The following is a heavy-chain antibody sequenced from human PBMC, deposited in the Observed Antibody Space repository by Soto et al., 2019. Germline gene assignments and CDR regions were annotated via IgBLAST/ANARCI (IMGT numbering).Heavy chain of an antibody. CDR1: GFTFSSYA. J-gene: IGHJ6*02. CDR2: ISGSGGST. Sequence: EGSLRLSCAASGFTFSSYAMSWVRQAPGKGLEWVSAISGSGGSTYYADSVKGRFTISRDNTKNTLYLQMDSLRAEATAVYYCANGSRSSWPYQPYYYYGPNVWGQGTTVTVSS. D-gene: IGHD6-13*01. V-gene: IGHV3-23*01. CDR3: ANGSRSSWPYQPYYYYGPNV.